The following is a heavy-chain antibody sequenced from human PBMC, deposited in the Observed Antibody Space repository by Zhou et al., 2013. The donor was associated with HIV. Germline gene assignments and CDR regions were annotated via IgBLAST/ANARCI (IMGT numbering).Heavy chain of an antibody. CDR2: IKTKAHGGTT. V-gene: IGHV3-15*01. Sequence: EVQLVESGGGFVKPGGCLRLSCVASGFTFSDAWMSWVRQAPGKGLEWVGRIKTKAHGGTTDYAAPVKGRFTISRDDYKKHGVSANEQPRKTEDTAVYYCFDRDYWGQGTLVTVSS. J-gene: IGHJ4*02. CDR1: GFTFSDAW. CDR3: FDRDY.